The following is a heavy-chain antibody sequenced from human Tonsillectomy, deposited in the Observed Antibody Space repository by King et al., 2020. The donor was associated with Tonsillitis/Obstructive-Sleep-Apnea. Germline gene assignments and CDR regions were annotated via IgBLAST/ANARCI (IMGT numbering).Heavy chain of an antibody. CDR3: ARDPRYCSSTSCYSYYYYYYMDV. V-gene: IGHV3-21*01. CDR2: IISSSSYI. Sequence: EVQLVESGGGLVKPGGSLRLSCAASGFTFSSYSMNWVRQAPGKGLEWVSSIISSSSYIYYADSVKGLFTISSDNAKNSLYLQMNSLRAEDTAVYYCARDPRYCSSTSCYSYYYYYYMDVWGKGTTVTVSS. D-gene: IGHD2-2*01. J-gene: IGHJ6*03. CDR1: GFTFSSYS.